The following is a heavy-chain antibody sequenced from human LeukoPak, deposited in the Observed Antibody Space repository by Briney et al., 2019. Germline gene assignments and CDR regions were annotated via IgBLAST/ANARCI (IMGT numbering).Heavy chain of an antibody. CDR2: IYHSGST. V-gene: IGHV4-30-2*01. J-gene: IGHJ4*02. CDR1: GGSISSGGYS. D-gene: IGHD2-21*02. Sequence: SQTLSLTCDVPGGSISSGGYSWSWIRQPPGKGLEWIGYIYHSGSTYYNPSLKSRVTISVDRSKNQFSLKLTSVTAADTAVYYCARGVVTAIVDYFDYWGQGTLVTVSS. CDR3: ARGVVTAIVDYFDY.